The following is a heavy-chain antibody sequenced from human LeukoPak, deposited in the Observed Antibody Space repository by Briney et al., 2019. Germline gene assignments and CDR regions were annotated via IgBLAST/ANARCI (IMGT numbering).Heavy chain of an antibody. CDR1: GGTFSSYA. CDR3: ASSIVGSYHGYFDY. CDR2: INPSGGST. Sequence: ASVKVSCKASGGTFSSYAISWVRQAPGQGLEWMGIINPSGGSTSYAQKFQGRVTMTRDTSTSTVYMELSSLRSEDTAVYYCASSIVGSYHGYFDYWGQGTLVTVSS. V-gene: IGHV1-46*01. J-gene: IGHJ4*02. D-gene: IGHD3-16*02.